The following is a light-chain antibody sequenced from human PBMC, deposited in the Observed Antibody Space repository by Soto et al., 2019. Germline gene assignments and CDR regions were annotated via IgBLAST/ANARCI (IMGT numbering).Light chain of an antibody. Sequence: QSALTQPASVSGSPGQSITISCTGTSSDLGTYNYVSWYQQYPDKAPKLIIYDVRNRPSEVSDRFSGSKSGDTASLIISGLQAEDEAHYYCSSYAGSNTWVFGGGTKLTVL. J-gene: IGLJ3*02. CDR1: SSDLGTYNY. V-gene: IGLV2-14*03. CDR3: SSYAGSNTWV. CDR2: DVR.